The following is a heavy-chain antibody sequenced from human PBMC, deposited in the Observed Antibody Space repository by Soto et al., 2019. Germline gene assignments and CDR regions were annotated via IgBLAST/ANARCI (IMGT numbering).Heavy chain of an antibody. CDR1: GGSFSGYY. Sequence: SETLSLTCAVYGGSFSGYYWSWIRQSPGKGLEWIGEINHSGSTNCSPSLKSRVTISVDTSKNQFSLKLSSVTAADTAVYYCARGGTDIAQAHYTVITSRAFDIWGQGTMVT. V-gene: IGHV4-34*01. CDR2: INHSGST. CDR3: ARGGTDIAQAHYTVITSRAFDI. D-gene: IGHD2-15*01. J-gene: IGHJ3*02.